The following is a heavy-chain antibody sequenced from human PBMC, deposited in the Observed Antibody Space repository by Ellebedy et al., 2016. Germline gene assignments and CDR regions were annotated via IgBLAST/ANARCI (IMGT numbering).Heavy chain of an antibody. CDR3: ARGYRNGGLGTGWDP. CDR2: IHHSGST. D-gene: IGHD5-12*01. Sequence: SETLSLTXAVSGDSISSGNWWNWVRPSPGKGLEWIGEIHHSGSTNYNPSLKSRVIISVDKSDNQFSLNLFSVTAADTAVYFCARGYRNGGLGTGWDPWGQGTLVTVSS. V-gene: IGHV4-4*02. J-gene: IGHJ5*02. CDR1: GDSISSGNW.